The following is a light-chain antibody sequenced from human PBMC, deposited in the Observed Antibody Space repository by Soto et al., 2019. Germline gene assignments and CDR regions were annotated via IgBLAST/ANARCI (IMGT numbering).Light chain of an antibody. CDR2: GAS. Sequence: EIVMTQSPRTLSVSPRERDTLXRRASQSVSSNLAWYQQKPGQAPRLLIYGASTRATGIPARFSGSGSGTEFTLTISSLQSEDFAVYYCQQYTNWPLTFGQGTKVDIK. V-gene: IGKV3-15*01. CDR3: QQYTNWPLT. J-gene: IGKJ1*01. CDR1: QSVSSN.